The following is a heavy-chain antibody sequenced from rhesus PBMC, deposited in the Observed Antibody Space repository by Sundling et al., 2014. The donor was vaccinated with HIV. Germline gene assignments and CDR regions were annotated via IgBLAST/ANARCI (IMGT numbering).Heavy chain of an antibody. D-gene: IGHD3-3*01. CDR3: ARSNPLYLDFDV. J-gene: IGHJ5-1*01. V-gene: IGHV4-93*01. CDR2: IYGSGGST. Sequence: QVQVQESGPGLVKPSETLSLTCAVSGDSISSSNWWSWIRQSPRKGLEWIGGIYGSGGSTEHNPSLKSRVIISTDTSKNQFSLNLSSVAAADTGVYYCARSNPLYLDFDVWGPGVLVTVSS. CDR1: GDSISSSNW.